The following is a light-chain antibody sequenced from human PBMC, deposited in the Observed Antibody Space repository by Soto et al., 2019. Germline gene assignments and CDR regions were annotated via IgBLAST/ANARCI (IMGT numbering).Light chain of an antibody. Sequence: DIQMTQSPSSLSASVGDRVTITCRASQTMNNYLNWYQQKPGRVPKLLIYTTSRLQSGVPSRFSGSGSGTDFTLTISSLQPEDIAIYYCQQNYNTPLTFGGGTKAEIK. J-gene: IGKJ4*01. V-gene: IGKV1-39*01. CDR1: QTMNNY. CDR3: QQNYNTPLT. CDR2: TTS.